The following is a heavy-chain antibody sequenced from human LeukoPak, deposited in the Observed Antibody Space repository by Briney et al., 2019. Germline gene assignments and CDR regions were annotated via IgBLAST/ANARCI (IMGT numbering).Heavy chain of an antibody. J-gene: IGHJ6*03. CDR2: ISSSSSYI. CDR3: ARKTQIGYCSSTSCQSSPFYYYMDA. D-gene: IGHD2-2*01. V-gene: IGHV3-21*01. CDR1: GFTFSSYS. Sequence: GALRLSCAASGFTFSSYSMNWVRQAPGKGLEWVSSISSSSSYIYYADSVKGRFTISRDNAKNSLYLQMNSLRAEDTAVYYCARKTQIGYCSSTSCQSSPFYYYMDAWGKGTTVTVSS.